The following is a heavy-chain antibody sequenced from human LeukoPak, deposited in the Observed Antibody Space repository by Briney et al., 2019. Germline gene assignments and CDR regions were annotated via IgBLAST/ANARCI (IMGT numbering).Heavy chain of an antibody. V-gene: IGHV3-7*02. Sequence: GGSLRLSCEASGFTFRIYWMSWVRQAPGKGLEWVANIKHDGSEKYYVDSVKGRFTISRDNAKNTLYLQMNSLRVEDTALYYCARGAWYASGSFLIDYWGQGTPVTVSS. CDR2: IKHDGSEK. D-gene: IGHD3-10*01. CDR1: GFTFRIYW. J-gene: IGHJ4*02. CDR3: ARGAWYASGSFLIDY.